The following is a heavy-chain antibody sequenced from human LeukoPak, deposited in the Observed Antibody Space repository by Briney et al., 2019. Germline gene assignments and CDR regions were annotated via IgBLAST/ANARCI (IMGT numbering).Heavy chain of an antibody. CDR3: TRDKYYYDSSGSLRFDY. Sequence: KTSETLSLTCTVSGASLSSGSYYWSWIRQPAGKGLEWIGRIYPSGSTNYNPSLKSRVTMSVDTSKNQFSLKLSSVTAADTAVYYCTRDKYYYDSSGSLRFDYWGQGTLVTVSS. D-gene: IGHD3-22*01. J-gene: IGHJ4*02. V-gene: IGHV4-61*02. CDR1: GASLSSGSYY. CDR2: IYPSGST.